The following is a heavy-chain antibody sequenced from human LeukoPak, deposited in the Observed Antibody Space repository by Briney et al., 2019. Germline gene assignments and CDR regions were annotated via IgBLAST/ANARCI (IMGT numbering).Heavy chain of an antibody. V-gene: IGHV1-46*01. CDR3: ARVGIIAVAGTGIPYDY. CDR2: INPSGGST. J-gene: IGHJ4*02. D-gene: IGHD6-19*01. CDR1: GYNFISHG. Sequence: ASVKVSCKTSGYNFISHGISWVRQAPGQGLEWMGIINPSGGSTSYAQKFQGRVTMTRDTSTSTVYMELSSLRSEDTAVYYCARVGIIAVAGTGIPYDYWGQGTLVTVSS.